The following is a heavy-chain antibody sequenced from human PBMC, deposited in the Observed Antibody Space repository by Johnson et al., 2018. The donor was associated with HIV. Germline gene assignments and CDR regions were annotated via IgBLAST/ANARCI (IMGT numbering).Heavy chain of an antibody. Sequence: QVQLVESGGGLVQPGRSLRLSCAASGFTFSSYAMSWVRQAPGKGLEWVAVISDDGTNKFYADSVKGRFTISRDNSKNTMFLQMNSLRPEDTAMYYCASSRYSRRWYEYSGFERWCQGTKVTVSS. D-gene: IGHD6-13*01. V-gene: IGHV3-30*03. CDR1: GFTFSSYA. CDR3: ASSRYSRRWYEYSGFER. CDR2: ISDDGTNK. J-gene: IGHJ3*02.